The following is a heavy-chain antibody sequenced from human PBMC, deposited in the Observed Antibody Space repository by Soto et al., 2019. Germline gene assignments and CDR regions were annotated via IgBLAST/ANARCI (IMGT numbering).Heavy chain of an antibody. V-gene: IGHV3-30-3*01. Sequence: QVQLVESGGGVVQPGRSLRLSCAASGFTFSSYAMHWVRQAPGKGLEWVAVISYDGSNKYYADSVKGRFTISRDNSKNTLYLQMNSRRAEDTAVYYCARGSSSSSTSGPYYYYYGMDVWGQGTTVTVSS. CDR2: ISYDGSNK. CDR3: ARGSSSSSTSGPYYYYYGMDV. D-gene: IGHD6-6*01. J-gene: IGHJ6*02. CDR1: GFTFSSYA.